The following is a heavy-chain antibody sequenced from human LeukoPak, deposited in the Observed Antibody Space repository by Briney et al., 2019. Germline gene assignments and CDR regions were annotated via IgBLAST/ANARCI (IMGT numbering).Heavy chain of an antibody. CDR3: VRNLAVAGTCFDS. CDR2: IKQDGSDR. J-gene: IGHJ4*02. V-gene: IGHV3-7*03. D-gene: IGHD6-19*01. Sequence: CLRLSCAASGFTFRNYWMSWVRKAPWTGLEWVANIKQDGSDRNYVTSVRGRFTISRDNAESSLFLQMNSLRAEDTAVYYCVRNLAVAGTCFDSWGQGTLVTVSS. CDR1: GFTFRNYW.